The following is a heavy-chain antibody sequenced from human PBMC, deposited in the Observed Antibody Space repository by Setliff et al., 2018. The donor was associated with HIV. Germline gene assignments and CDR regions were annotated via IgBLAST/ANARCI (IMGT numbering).Heavy chain of an antibody. Sequence: SETMSPTCSVSGVSVSSYYWSWIRQPPGKGREWIGYIYIYNSGSNNYNPSLTSRVTISAETSRNQCSLKLTSVTAAETAIYYCARGVNFDFWGQGTQVTVSS. V-gene: IGHV4-59*02. CDR3: ARGVNFDF. CDR2: IYIYNSGSN. J-gene: IGHJ4*02. CDR1: GVSVSSYY. D-gene: IGHD3-3*01.